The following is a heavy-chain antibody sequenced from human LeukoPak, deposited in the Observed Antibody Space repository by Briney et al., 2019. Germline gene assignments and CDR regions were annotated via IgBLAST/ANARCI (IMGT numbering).Heavy chain of an antibody. CDR3: ARDRDGYAYSFDY. D-gene: IGHD5-24*01. J-gene: IGHJ4*02. CDR2: TYYTGSA. V-gene: IGHV4-39*02. CDR1: GGSITSWSYH. Sequence: ASETLSLTCTVSGGSITSWSYHWGWIRQSPGKGLEWIGNTYYTGSAYYRPSLQSRVSISVDTSKKEFSLKLTSVTAADTAVYYCARDRDGYAYSFDYWGQGTLVTVSS.